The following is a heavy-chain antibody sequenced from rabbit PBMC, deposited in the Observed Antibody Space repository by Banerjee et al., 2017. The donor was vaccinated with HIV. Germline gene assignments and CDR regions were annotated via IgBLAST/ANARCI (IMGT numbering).Heavy chain of an antibody. V-gene: IGHV1S45*01. CDR1: GFDFSSYY. CDR3: ARSYGGSSNWDL. CDR2: IYAGSSGNT. Sequence: QEQLKETGGGLVQPGGSLTLSCKASGFDFSSYYMCWFRQAPGKGPEWIACIYAGSSGNTYYASWAKGRFTISKTSSTTVTLQMTSLTAADTATYFCARSYGGSSNWDLWGPGTLVTVS. J-gene: IGHJ4*01. D-gene: IGHD8-1*01.